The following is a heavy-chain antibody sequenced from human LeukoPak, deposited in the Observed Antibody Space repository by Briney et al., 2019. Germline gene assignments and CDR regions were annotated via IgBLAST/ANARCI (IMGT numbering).Heavy chain of an antibody. CDR3: AREATIKPYYFED. J-gene: IGHJ4*02. V-gene: IGHV4-34*01. D-gene: IGHD5-24*01. CDR1: GGSFSGYY. CDR2: INHSGST. Sequence: SETLSLTCAVYGGSFSGYYWSWIRQPPGKGLEWIGEINHSGSTNYNPSLKSRVTISVDTSKNQFSLKLSSVTAADTAVYYCAREATIKPYYFEDWGQGTLVTVSS.